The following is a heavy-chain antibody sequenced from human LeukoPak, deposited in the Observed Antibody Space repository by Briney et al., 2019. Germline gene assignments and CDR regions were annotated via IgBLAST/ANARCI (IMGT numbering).Heavy chain of an antibody. D-gene: IGHD3-9*01. V-gene: IGHV3-33*01. CDR3: ARHYDILTDTEPGFDL. CDR2: IWYDGSNK. J-gene: IGHJ2*01. Sequence: GRSLRLSCAASGFTFSTSGMHWVRQAPGKGLEWVAVIWYDGSNKYYADSVKGRLTISRDNSKTTLYLQMNSLRAEDTAVCYCARHYDILTDTEPGFDLWGRGTLVTVSS. CDR1: GFTFSTSG.